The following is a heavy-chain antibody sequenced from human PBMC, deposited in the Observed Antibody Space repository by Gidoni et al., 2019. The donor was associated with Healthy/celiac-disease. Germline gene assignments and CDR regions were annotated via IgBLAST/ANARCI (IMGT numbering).Heavy chain of an antibody. V-gene: IGHV3-23*01. J-gene: IGHJ4*02. CDR1: GFTFSSDA. CDR3: AKSGSMVRGAESLG. Sequence: EVQLLVSGGGLVQPGGSLRLSCAASGFTFSSDAMSWVRQAPGKGLECVSAIHVSGGSTYYADSVKGRFTISRDNSKNTLYLQMNSLRAEDTAVYYCAKSGSMVRGAESLGWGQGTLVTVSS. D-gene: IGHD3-10*01. CDR2: IHVSGGST.